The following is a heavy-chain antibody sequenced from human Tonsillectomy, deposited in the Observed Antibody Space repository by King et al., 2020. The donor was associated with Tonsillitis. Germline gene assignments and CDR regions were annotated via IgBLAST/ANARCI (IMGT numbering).Heavy chain of an antibody. CDR2: IIPIFGTA. D-gene: IGHD3-10*01. CDR3: AIILVRGVMVSYSMDV. J-gene: IGHJ6*03. Sequence: VQLVQSGAEVKKPGSSVKVSCKASGGTLSSYTINWVRQAPGQGLEWMGEIIPIFGTANYAQKFQGRVTITADESTNTAYMELGSLRSEDTAVYYCAIILVRGVMVSYSMDVWGKGTTVTVSS. CDR1: GGTLSSYT. V-gene: IGHV1-69*01.